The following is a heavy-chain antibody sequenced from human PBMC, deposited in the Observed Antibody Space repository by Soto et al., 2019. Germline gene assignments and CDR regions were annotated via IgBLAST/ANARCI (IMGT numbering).Heavy chain of an antibody. CDR1: GGSIISGGCC. Sequence: SETLSVTCAVAGGSIISGGCCWSWIRQPPGKGLEWIGDIYHSGSTYYNPSLKSRVTISVDKSKDQFSLKLSSVTAADTAVYYCASLGCSSTSCYDSYYYGMDVWGQGTTVTV. V-gene: IGHV4-30-2*01. CDR2: IYHSGST. D-gene: IGHD2-2*01. CDR3: ASLGCSSTSCYDSYYYGMDV. J-gene: IGHJ6*02.